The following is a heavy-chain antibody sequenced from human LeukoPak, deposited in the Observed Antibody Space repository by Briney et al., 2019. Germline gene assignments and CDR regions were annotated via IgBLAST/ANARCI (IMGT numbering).Heavy chain of an antibody. D-gene: IGHD1-26*01. J-gene: IGHJ4*02. Sequence: GGSLRLSCAASGFTFSNYAMSWVRQAPGKGLEWVSDISGSGGSPYYADSVKGRFTISRDNSKNTLYLQKNSLRVEDTAVYYCAKDRVGRASDFDYWGQGTLVTVSS. CDR1: GFTFSNYA. V-gene: IGHV3-23*01. CDR3: AKDRVGRASDFDY. CDR2: ISGSGGSP.